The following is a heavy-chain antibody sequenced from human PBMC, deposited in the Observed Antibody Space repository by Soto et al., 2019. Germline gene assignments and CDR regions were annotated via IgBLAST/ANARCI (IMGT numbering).Heavy chain of an antibody. CDR2: IYHSGST. Sequence: SETLSLTCAVSGYSISSGYYWGWIRQPPGKGLEWIGSIYHSGSTYYNPSLKSRVTISVDTSKNQFSLKLSSVTAADTAVYYSARDRRELPKNWFDPWGQGTLVTVSS. CDR1: GYSISSGYY. D-gene: IGHD1-1*01. V-gene: IGHV4-38-2*02. CDR3: ARDRRELPKNWFDP. J-gene: IGHJ5*02.